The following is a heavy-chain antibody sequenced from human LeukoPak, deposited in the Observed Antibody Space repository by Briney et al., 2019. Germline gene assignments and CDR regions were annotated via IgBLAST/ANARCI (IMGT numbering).Heavy chain of an antibody. Sequence: PGGSLRLSCAASGFTFSSYEMNWVRQAPGKGLEWVSYSRSGGSAIYYADSVKGRFTISRDNAKNSLYLQMNSLRAEDTAVYYCVRDPSVAGDDYWGQGTLVTVSS. CDR3: VRDPSVAGDDY. J-gene: IGHJ4*02. CDR1: GFTFSSYE. CDR2: SRSGGSAI. D-gene: IGHD6-19*01. V-gene: IGHV3-48*03.